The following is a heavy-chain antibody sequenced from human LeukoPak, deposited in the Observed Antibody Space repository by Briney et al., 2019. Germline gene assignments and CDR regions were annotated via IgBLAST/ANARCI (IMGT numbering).Heavy chain of an antibody. CDR3: ARPDSGSYPY. V-gene: IGHV4-39*01. J-gene: IGHJ4*02. D-gene: IGHD1-26*01. CDR1: GGSISSSSYY. Sequence: SEILSLTCTVSGGSISSSSYYWGWIRQPPGKGLEWIGSIYYSGSTYYNPSLKSRVTISVDTSKNQFSLKLSSVTAADTAVYYCARPDSGSYPYWGQGNLVTVSS. CDR2: IYYSGST.